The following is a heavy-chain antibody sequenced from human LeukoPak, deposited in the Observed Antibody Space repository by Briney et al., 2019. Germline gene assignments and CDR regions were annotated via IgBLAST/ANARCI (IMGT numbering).Heavy chain of an antibody. CDR3: AGHTELDY. CDR1: EFTVSNNY. D-gene: IGHD1-26*01. CDR2: LYSGGRA. Sequence: GGSLRLSCAASEFTVSNNYISWVLQAPGKGLEWVSVLYSGGRAYYSDSVNGRFTISRDNSKNTLYLQMNSLRADDTSFYYCAGHTELDYWGEETMVIVSS. J-gene: IGHJ4*02. V-gene: IGHV3-66*04.